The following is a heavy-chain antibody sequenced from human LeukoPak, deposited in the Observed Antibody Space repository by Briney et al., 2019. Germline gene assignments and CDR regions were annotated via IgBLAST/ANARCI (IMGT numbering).Heavy chain of an antibody. J-gene: IGHJ5*02. D-gene: IGHD1-26*01. CDR2: IYSSGTT. CDR1: GDSISSSYYY. CDR3: ARRGTGSYSRFDP. Sequence: PSETLSLTCAVSGDSISSSYYYWGWIRLPPGKGLEWIGSIYSSGTTYYNPSLKSRVTISVDASKNHFSLNLNSVTAADTAVYYCARRGTGSYSRFDPWGQGTLVTVSS. V-gene: IGHV4-39*02.